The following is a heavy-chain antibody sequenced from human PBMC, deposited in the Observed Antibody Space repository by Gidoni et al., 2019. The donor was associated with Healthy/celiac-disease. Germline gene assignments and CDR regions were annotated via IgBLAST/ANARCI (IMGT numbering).Heavy chain of an antibody. CDR2: ISSSGSTI. J-gene: IGHJ4*02. CDR1: GFTFSAYY. CDR3: ASLDYDSSGYSYRGGDY. Sequence: QVQLVVSGGWLVKPVGSLVLSCAASGFTFSAYYMSWIRQAPGKGLEWVSYISSSGSTIYYADSVKGRFTITRDNAKNTLYLQMNSLRAEDTAVYYCASLDYDSSGYSYRGGDYWGQGTLVTVSS. D-gene: IGHD3-22*01. V-gene: IGHV3-11*01.